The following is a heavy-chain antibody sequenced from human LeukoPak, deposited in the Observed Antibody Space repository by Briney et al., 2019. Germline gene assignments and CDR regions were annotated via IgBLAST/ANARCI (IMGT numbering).Heavy chain of an antibody. J-gene: IGHJ3*02. CDR2: ISHDGNNK. CDR1: GFTFSSYG. CDR3: AKDSSKLDPSLAGAFDI. Sequence: GGSLRPSCAASGFTFSSYGIHWVRQAPGKGLEWVAVISHDGNNKYYVDSVKGRFTISRDNSKNTLYLQMNSLRAEDTAVYYCAKDSSKLDPSLAGAFDIWGQGTMVTVSS. V-gene: IGHV3-30*18. D-gene: IGHD6-19*01.